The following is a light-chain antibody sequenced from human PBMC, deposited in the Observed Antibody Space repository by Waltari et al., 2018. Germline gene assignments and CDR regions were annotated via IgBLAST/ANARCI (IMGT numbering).Light chain of an antibody. CDR1: DSNIGRNY. V-gene: IGLV1-51*01. J-gene: IGLJ3*02. CDR3: AAWDNSLNTGV. Sequence: QSVLTQPPSVSAAPGQKVTISCSGSDSNIGRNYVSWYQQVPGTAPKLLIYQNNKRLSVTPDRFSGSKSGTSATLDITTLQTGDEADYYCAAWDNSLNTGVFGGRTKLTVL. CDR2: QNN.